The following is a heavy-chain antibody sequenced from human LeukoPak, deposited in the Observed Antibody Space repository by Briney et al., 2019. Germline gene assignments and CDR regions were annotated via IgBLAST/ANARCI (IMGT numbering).Heavy chain of an antibody. V-gene: IGHV4-34*01. CDR2: INHSGST. D-gene: IGHD5-18*01. Sequence: SGTLSLTCAVYGGSFSGYYWSWIRQPPGKGLECIGEINHSGSTNYNPSLKSRVTISVDTSKKQFSLKLSSVTAADTAVYYCARGVRSPDSSGYSYGFNYWGQGTLVTVSS. CDR1: GGSFSGYY. J-gene: IGHJ4*02. CDR3: ARGVRSPDSSGYSYGFNY.